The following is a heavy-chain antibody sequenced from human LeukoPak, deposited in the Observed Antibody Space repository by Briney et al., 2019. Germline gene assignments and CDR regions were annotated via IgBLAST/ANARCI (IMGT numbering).Heavy chain of an antibody. CDR3: ARGRPMEQQLVQHYFDY. CDR1: GGSFSGYY. D-gene: IGHD6-13*01. J-gene: IGHJ4*02. Sequence: SETLSLTCAVYGGSFSGYYWSWIRQPPGKGLEWIGEINHSGSTNYNPSLKSRVTISVDTPKNQFSLKLSSVTAADTAVYYCARGRPMEQQLVQHYFDYWGQGTLVTVSS. V-gene: IGHV4-34*01. CDR2: INHSGST.